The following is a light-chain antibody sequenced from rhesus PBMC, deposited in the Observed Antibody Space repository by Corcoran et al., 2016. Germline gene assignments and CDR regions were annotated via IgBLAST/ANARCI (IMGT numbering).Light chain of an antibody. CDR1: QSVSSY. Sequence: EIVMTQSPATLALSPGERATLSCRASQSVSSYLAWYQQKPGQAPRLLIYGASSRATGIPERFSGSGSGTEFTLTISSLEPEDVGVYFCLQSSNWPFTFGPGTKLDIK. J-gene: IGKJ3*01. V-gene: IGKV3-24*04. CDR2: GAS. CDR3: LQSSNWPFT.